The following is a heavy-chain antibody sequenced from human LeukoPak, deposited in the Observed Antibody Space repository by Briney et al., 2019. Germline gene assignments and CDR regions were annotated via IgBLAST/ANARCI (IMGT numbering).Heavy chain of an antibody. J-gene: IGHJ4*02. CDR1: GYTFTSYG. D-gene: IGHD2-8*01. CDR3: ARVEPAKYCTNGVCYPFDY. Sequence: ASVKVSCKASGYTFTSYGISWVRPAPGQGLEWMGWISAYNGNTNYAQKLQGRVTMTTDTSTSTAYMELRSLRSDDTAVYYCARVEPAKYCTNGVCYPFDYWGQGTLVTVSS. V-gene: IGHV1-18*01. CDR2: ISAYNGNT.